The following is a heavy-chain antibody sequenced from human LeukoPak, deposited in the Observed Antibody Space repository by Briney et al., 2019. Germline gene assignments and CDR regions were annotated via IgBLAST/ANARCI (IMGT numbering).Heavy chain of an antibody. CDR1: GGSISSSSYY. CDR3: ARHSRSGYGGYENAFDL. CDR2: IYYSGST. V-gene: IGHV4-39*01. J-gene: IGHJ3*01. D-gene: IGHD5-12*01. Sequence: PSETLSLTCTVPGGSISSSSYYWGWIRQPPGKGLEWIGSIYYSGSTYYNPSLKSRVTISVDTSKNQFSLRLSSVTAADTAIYYCARHSRSGYGGYENAFDLWGQGTMVSVSS.